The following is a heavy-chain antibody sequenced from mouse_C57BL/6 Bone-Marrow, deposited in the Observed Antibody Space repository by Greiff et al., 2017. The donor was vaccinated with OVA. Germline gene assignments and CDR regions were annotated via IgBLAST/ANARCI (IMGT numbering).Heavy chain of an antibody. Sequence: VQLKESGPGLVAPSQSLSITCTVSGFSLTSYGVDWVRQPPGKGLEWLGVIWGGGSTNYNSALMSRLSLSKDNSKSQVFLKMNSLQTDDTAVYYCAKHGYYSNYVGGYYAKDCWGQRTSVTVSS. CDR1: GFSLTSYG. CDR3: AKHGYYSNYVGGYYAKDC. V-gene: IGHV2-9*01. J-gene: IGHJ4*01. CDR2: IWGGGST. D-gene: IGHD2-5*01.